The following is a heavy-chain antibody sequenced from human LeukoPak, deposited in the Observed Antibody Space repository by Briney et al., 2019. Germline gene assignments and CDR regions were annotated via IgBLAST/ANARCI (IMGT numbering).Heavy chain of an antibody. D-gene: IGHD3-10*01. Sequence: GGSLRLSCAAPGYTFNSYAMSLVRQARGKGLEWVSAISGSGGSTYYADSVKGRFTISRDNSKNTLYLQMNSLRAEDTALYYCAKEPASGSCFDYWGQGTLVTVSS. J-gene: IGHJ4*02. CDR2: ISGSGGST. CDR1: GYTFNSYA. CDR3: AKEPASGSCFDY. V-gene: IGHV3-23*01.